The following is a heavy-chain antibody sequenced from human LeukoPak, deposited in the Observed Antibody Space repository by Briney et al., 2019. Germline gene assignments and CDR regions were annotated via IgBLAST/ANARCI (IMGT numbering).Heavy chain of an antibody. Sequence: ASVKVSCKPSGDTFSSYAFSWVRQAPGQGLEWMGGIIPIFGTPANYAQRFQGRVTITADRSTSTAYMELSSLRFEDTAVYYCASPRGGGGSPQGWYFDLWGRGTLVTVSS. D-gene: IGHD2-15*01. CDR3: ASPRGGGGSPQGWYFDL. CDR2: IIPIFGTPA. J-gene: IGHJ2*01. V-gene: IGHV1-69*06. CDR1: GDTFSSYA.